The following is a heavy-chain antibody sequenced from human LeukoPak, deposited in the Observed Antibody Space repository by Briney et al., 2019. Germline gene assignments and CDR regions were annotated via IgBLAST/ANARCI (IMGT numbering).Heavy chain of an antibody. CDR1: GFTFDDYA. D-gene: IGHD5-12*01. V-gene: IGHV3-9*01. CDR2: ISWNSGSI. CDR3: ATSDYDHPFDY. J-gene: IGHJ4*02. Sequence: GGSLRLSCAASGFTFDDYAMHWVRQAPGKGLEWVSGISWNSGSIGYADSVKGRFTVSRDNAKNSLYLQMNSLRAEDTALYYCATSDYDHPFDYWGQGTLVTVSS.